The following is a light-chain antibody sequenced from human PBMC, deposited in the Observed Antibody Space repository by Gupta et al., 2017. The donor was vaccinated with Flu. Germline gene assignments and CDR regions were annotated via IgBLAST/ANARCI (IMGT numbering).Light chain of an antibody. CDR3: SSHAGRVTWV. CDR2: YVT. V-gene: IGLV2-11*01. J-gene: IGLJ1*01. Sequence: QSAPTQPRSVSGSPGQSVTISCTGSSNDVGGSNRVSWYQQRPGKAPKLILYYVTERPSGGPYRFSGSKSGNTASLTISGRQADDEADYYCSSHAGRVTWVFGTGTTVTVL. CDR1: SNDVGGSNR.